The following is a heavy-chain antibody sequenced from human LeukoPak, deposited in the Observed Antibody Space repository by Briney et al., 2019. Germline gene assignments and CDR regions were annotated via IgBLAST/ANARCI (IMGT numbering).Heavy chain of an antibody. CDR2: SNPNSGGT. Sequence: GSVRVSDNASGYTFTRYYMHWVRQAPGQGLEWVGWSNPNSGGTNYAQKFQGRVTMTRDTSISTAYMELSRLRSDDTAVYYCARVGRSSSWYRYWFDLWGQGTLVTVSS. CDR3: ARVGRSSSWYRYWFDL. V-gene: IGHV1-2*02. D-gene: IGHD6-13*01. J-gene: IGHJ5*02. CDR1: GYTFTRYY.